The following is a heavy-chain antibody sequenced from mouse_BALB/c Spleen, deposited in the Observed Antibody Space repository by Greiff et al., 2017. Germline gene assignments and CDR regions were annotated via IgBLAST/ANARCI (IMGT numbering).Heavy chain of an antibody. V-gene: IGHV5-6-4*01. CDR2: ISSGGSYT. Sequence: EVQRVESGGGLVKPGGSLKLSCAASGFTFSSYTMSWVRQTPEKRLEWVATISSGGSYTYYPDSVKGRFTISRDNAKNTLYLQMSSLKSEDTAMYYCTRYFDVWGAGTTVTVSS. CDR1: GFTFSSYT. CDR3: TRYFDV. J-gene: IGHJ1*01.